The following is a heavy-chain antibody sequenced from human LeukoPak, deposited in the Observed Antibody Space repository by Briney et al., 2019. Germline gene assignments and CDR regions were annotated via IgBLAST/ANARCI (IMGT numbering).Heavy chain of an antibody. CDR3: ARDTVEMATIFVPSDAFDI. CDR2: IIPIFGTA. J-gene: IGHJ3*02. CDR1: GGTFSSYA. D-gene: IGHD5-24*01. Sequence: RASVKVSCKASGGTFSSYAISWVRQAPGQGLEWMGGIIPIFGTANYAQKFQGRVTITTDESTSTAYMELSSLRSEDTAVYYCARDTVEMATIFVPSDAFDIWGQGTMVTVSS. V-gene: IGHV1-69*05.